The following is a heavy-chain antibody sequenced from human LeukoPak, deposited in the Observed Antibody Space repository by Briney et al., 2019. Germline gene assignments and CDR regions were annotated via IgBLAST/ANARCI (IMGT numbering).Heavy chain of an antibody. J-gene: IGHJ6*03. CDR3: AKDGEMATVTYYYYYYMDV. CDR2: IYYSGST. CDR1: GGSISSSSYY. V-gene: IGHV4-39*07. D-gene: IGHD4-11*01. Sequence: SETLSLTCTVSGGSISSSSYYWGWIRQPPGKGLEWIGSIYYSGSTYYNPSLKSRVTISVDTSKNQFSLKLSSVTAADTAVYYCAKDGEMATVTYYYYYYMDVWGKGTTVTVSS.